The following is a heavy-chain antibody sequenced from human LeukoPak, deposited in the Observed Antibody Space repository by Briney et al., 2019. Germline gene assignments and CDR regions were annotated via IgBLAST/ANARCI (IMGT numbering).Heavy chain of an antibody. CDR1: GDSVSSNSVT. CDR3: ARRLTQYDCFDP. CDR2: TYYRSTWYN. Sequence: SQTLSLTCAISGDSVSSNSVTWNWIRQSPSRGLEWLGRTYYRSTWYNDYAVSVRGRITVNPDTSRNQFSLHLNSVTPEDTAVYYCARRLTQYDCFDPWGQGILVTVSS. V-gene: IGHV6-1*01. D-gene: IGHD2-2*01. J-gene: IGHJ5*02.